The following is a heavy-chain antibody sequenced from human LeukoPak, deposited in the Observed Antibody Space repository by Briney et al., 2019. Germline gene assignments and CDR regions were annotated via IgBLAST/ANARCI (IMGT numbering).Heavy chain of an antibody. V-gene: IGHV4-4*02. CDR3: ARDSRYCSGGSCYVYYYYGMDV. CDR2: IYHSGST. D-gene: IGHD2-15*01. CDR1: GGSISSSNW. Sequence: SETLSLTRAVSGGSISSSNWWSWVRQPPGKGLEWIGEIYHSGSTNYNPSLKSRVTISVDKSKNQFSLKLSSVTAADTAVYYCARDSRYCSGGSCYVYYYYGMDVWGKGTTVTVSS. J-gene: IGHJ6*04.